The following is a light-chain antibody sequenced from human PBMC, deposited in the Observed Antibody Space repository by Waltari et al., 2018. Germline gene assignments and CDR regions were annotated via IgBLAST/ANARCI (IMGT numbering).Light chain of an antibody. V-gene: IGKV3-20*01. CDR1: QTVRTTY. CDR3: QQYDISPLT. CDR2: DTT. Sequence: EIVLTQSRGTQSLSRGERATLSCRASQTVRTTYLAWYQQKPGQAPTLLIYDTTSRATGIPDRFSGSGSGTDFSLTISSLEPEDFAVYYCQQYDISPLTFGGGTKVETK. J-gene: IGKJ4*01.